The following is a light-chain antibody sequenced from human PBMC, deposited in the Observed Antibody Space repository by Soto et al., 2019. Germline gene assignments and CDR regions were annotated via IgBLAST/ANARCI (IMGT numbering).Light chain of an antibody. Sequence: EIVLTQSPGTLSLSPGERATLSCRASQSLSKNYLAWYQHKPGQAPRLLIHDASNRATGIPDRFSGSGSGTDFTLTISSLEPEASAVYYCQQCVTAPLTFGPGTKVEI. CDR3: QQCVTAPLT. J-gene: IGKJ1*01. V-gene: IGKV3-20*01. CDR2: DAS. CDR1: QSLSKNY.